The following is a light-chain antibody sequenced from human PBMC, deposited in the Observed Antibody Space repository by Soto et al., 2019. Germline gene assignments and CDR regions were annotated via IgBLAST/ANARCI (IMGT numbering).Light chain of an antibody. CDR1: HYVYSN. J-gene: IGKJ1*01. V-gene: IGKV3-15*01. Sequence: EIVMTQSPATLSVSPGERATLSCTASHYVYSNVAWFQQRPGQAPRLLIYRASTRATGTPARFSSSGSGTDSTLTLTSLQSEAFAFYYCQQYPNLWTFGQGTEVEIK. CDR3: QQYPNLWT. CDR2: RAS.